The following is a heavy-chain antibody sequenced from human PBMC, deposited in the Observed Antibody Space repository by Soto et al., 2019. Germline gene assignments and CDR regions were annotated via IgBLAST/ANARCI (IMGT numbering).Heavy chain of an antibody. D-gene: IGHD2-15*01. CDR2: INPSGGST. V-gene: IGHV1-46*03. J-gene: IGHJ3*02. CDR1: GYTFTSYY. CDR3: ASGLPDIVVVVDATPAAFDI. Sequence: ASVKVSSKASGYTFTSYYMHCVRQAPGQGLEWMGIINPSGGSTSYAQKFQGRVTMTRDTSTSTVYMELSSLRSEDTAVYYCASGLPDIVVVVDATPAAFDIWGQGTMVTVSS.